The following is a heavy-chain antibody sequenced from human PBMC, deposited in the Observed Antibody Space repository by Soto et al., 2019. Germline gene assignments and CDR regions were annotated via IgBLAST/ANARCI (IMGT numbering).Heavy chain of an antibody. D-gene: IGHD3-10*01. V-gene: IGHV3-23*01. CDR1: GFTFSSYA. CDR3: AKAPGKAWFLADGMDV. J-gene: IGHJ6*04. CDR2: ISGSGGST. Sequence: GGSLRLSCAASGFTFSSYAMSWVRQAPGKGLEWVSAISGSGGSTYYADSVKGRFTISRDNSKNTLYLQMNSLRAEDTAVYYCAKAPGKAWFLADGMDVWGKGTTVTVSS.